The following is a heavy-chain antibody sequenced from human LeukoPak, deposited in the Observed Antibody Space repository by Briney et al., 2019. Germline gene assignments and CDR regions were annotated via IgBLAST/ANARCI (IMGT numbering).Heavy chain of an antibody. J-gene: IGHJ4*02. V-gene: IGHV4-61*02. CDR3: AREPLGGVHSGCIDY. Sequence: SQTLSLTCTVSGGSISSGSYYWSWIRQPAGKGLEWIGRIYTSGSTNYNPSLKSRVTISVDTSKNQFSLKLSSVTAADTAVHYCAREPLGGVHSGCIDYWGQGTLVTVSS. CDR2: IYTSGST. CDR1: GGSISSGSYY. D-gene: IGHD5-12*01.